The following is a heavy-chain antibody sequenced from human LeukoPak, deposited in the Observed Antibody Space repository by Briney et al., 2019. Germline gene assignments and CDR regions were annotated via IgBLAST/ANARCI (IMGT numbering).Heavy chain of an antibody. V-gene: IGHV5-51*01. D-gene: IGHD3-10*01. Sequence: GESLKISCKGSGYSFTSYWIGWVRQMPGKGLEWMGIIYPGDSDTRYSPSFQGQVPISADKSISTAYLQWSSLKASDTAMYYCARSLGITMVRGVIIRLRHAFDIWGQGTMVTVSS. CDR3: ARSLGITMVRGVIIRLRHAFDI. CDR2: IYPGDSDT. J-gene: IGHJ3*02. CDR1: GYSFTSYW.